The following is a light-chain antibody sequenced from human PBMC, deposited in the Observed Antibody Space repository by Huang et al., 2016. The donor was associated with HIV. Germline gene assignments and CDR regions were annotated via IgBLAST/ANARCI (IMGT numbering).Light chain of an antibody. J-gene: IGKJ5*01. CDR3: QQRSDWPT. CDR2: DAS. V-gene: IGKV3-11*01. Sequence: EIVLTQSPATLSLSPGERATLSCRASQSVSNYLAWYQQKPGQAPRLRIYDASDRATGSPARFSGSGSGTDFTLTISSLEPEDFAIYYCQQRSDWPTFGQGTRLEIK. CDR1: QSVSNY.